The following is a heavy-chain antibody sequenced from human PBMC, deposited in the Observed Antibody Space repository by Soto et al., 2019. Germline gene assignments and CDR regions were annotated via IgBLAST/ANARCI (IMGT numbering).Heavy chain of an antibody. Sequence: SETLSLTCTVSGGSISSSSYYWGWIRQPPGKGPEWIGSIYYSGSTYYNPSLKSRVTISVDTSKNQFSLKLSSVTAADTAVYYCARHSPAAAGYYYYGMDVWGQGTTVTVSS. V-gene: IGHV4-39*01. CDR3: ARHSPAAAGYYYYGMDV. D-gene: IGHD6-13*01. CDR1: GGSISSSSYY. J-gene: IGHJ6*02. CDR2: IYYSGST.